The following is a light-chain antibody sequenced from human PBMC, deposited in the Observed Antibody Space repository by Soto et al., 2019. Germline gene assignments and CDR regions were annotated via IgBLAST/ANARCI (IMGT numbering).Light chain of an antibody. J-gene: IGLJ3*02. V-gene: IGLV2-23*02. CDR1: SSDVGSYDF. CDR3: CSYAGGSILV. CDR2: EVN. Sequence: QSVLTQPASVSGSPGQSITISCTGTSSDVGSYDFVSWFQQPPGKAPKLMIYEVNRRPSGISNRFSDSKSGDTASLTISGLQAEDEADYYCCSYAGGSILVFGGGTKVTVL.